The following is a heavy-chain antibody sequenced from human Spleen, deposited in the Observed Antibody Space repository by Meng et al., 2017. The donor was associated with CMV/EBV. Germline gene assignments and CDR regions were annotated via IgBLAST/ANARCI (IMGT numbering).Heavy chain of an antibody. CDR1: GGSISSGDYY. CDR2: IYYSGST. Sequence: VQPQESGSGLVKPSQALYLTCTVSGGSISSGDYYWSWIRQPPGKGLEWIGYIYYSGSTYYNPSLKSRVTISVDTSKNQFSLKLSSVTAADTAVYYCARDSPGGYGYFDSWGQGTLVTVSS. D-gene: IGHD5-12*01. CDR3: ARDSPGGYGYFDS. J-gene: IGHJ4*02. V-gene: IGHV4-30-4*08.